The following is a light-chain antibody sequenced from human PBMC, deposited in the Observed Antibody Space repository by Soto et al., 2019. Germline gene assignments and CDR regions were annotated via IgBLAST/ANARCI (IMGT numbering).Light chain of an antibody. V-gene: IGKV3-20*01. Sequence: EIVLTQSPGTLSLSPGERATLSCRASQSISSSYLAWYQQKPGQAPRLLIYGASSRATGIPDRFSGSASGTDFTLTISRLEPEDFAVYYCQQFRTFGPGTKVDIK. CDR3: QQFRT. J-gene: IGKJ3*01. CDR1: QSISSSY. CDR2: GAS.